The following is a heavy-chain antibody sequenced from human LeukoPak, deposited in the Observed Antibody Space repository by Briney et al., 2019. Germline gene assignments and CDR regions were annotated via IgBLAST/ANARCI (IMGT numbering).Heavy chain of an antibody. V-gene: IGHV4-61*02. D-gene: IGHD3-10*01. CDR3: ARGARLDYYGSGRKPFDY. CDR2: IYTSGST. Sequence: SETLSLTCTVSGGSISSRSYYWSWIRQPAGKGLEWIGRIYTSGSTNYNPSLKSRVTISVDTSKNQFSLKLSSVTAADTAVYYCARGARLDYYGSGRKPFDYWGQGTLVTVSS. J-gene: IGHJ4*02. CDR1: GGSISSRSYY.